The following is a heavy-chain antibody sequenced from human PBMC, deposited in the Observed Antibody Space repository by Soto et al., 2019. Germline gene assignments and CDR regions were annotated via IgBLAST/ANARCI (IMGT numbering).Heavy chain of an antibody. Sequence: QVQLVQSGAEVKKPGASVKVSCKASGYTFTSYGISWVRQAPGQGLEWMGWISAYNGNTNYAQKLQGRVTMTTDTSTSTDYMEPRSLRSDDTAVYYCARDHYDILTGDQCEYFQHWGQGTLVTVSS. CDR1: GYTFTSYG. CDR2: ISAYNGNT. J-gene: IGHJ1*01. D-gene: IGHD3-9*01. CDR3: ARDHYDILTGDQCEYFQH. V-gene: IGHV1-18*01.